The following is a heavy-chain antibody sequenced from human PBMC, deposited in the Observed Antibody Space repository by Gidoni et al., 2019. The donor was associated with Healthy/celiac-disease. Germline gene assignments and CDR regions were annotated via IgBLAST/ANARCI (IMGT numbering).Heavy chain of an antibody. Sequence: EVQLVESGGGLVKPGGSLRLSCAASGFTFSSYSMNWVRQAPGKGLEWVSSISSSSSYIYYADSVKGRFTISRDNAKNSLYLQMNSLRAEDTAVYYCARGGAVPAAMPYYYYGMDVWGQGTTVTVSS. J-gene: IGHJ6*02. CDR2: ISSSSSYI. D-gene: IGHD2-2*01. V-gene: IGHV3-21*01. CDR3: ARGGAVPAAMPYYYYGMDV. CDR1: GFTFSSYS.